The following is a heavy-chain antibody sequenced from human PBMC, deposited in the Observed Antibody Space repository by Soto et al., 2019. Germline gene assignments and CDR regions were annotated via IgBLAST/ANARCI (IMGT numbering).Heavy chain of an antibody. J-gene: IGHJ4*01. V-gene: IGHV1-18*01. CDR2: ISGYNGNT. CDR1: GYTFSNYA. D-gene: IGHD1-26*01. CDR3: ARGDLSGSYYLAY. Sequence: ASVKVSCKASGYTFSNYAISWVRQAPGQGLEWMGWISGYNGNTNYAQXXXXXXTXXXXTSXXTAYMELRSLRSDDTAVYYCARGDLSGSYYLAYWG.